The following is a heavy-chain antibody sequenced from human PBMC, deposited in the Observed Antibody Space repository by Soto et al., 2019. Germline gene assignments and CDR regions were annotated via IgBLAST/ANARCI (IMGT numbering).Heavy chain of an antibody. CDR1: GFTFSSYA. J-gene: IGHJ4*02. D-gene: IGHD6-13*01. V-gene: IGHV3-23*01. Sequence: LRLSCAASGFTFSSYAMSWVRQAPGKGLEWVSAISGSGGSTYYADSVKGRFTISRDNSKNTLYLQMNSLRAEDTAVYYCAKEVGIAAAGTGSGYFDYWGQGTLVTVSS. CDR2: ISGSGGST. CDR3: AKEVGIAAAGTGSGYFDY.